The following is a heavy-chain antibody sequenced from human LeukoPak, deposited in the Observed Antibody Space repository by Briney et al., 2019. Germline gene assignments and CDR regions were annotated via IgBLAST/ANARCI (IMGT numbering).Heavy chain of an antibody. CDR2: IKQDGSDK. D-gene: IGHD2-2*01. V-gene: IGHV3-7*01. CDR1: GFSFSTYW. J-gene: IGHJ4*02. Sequence: GGSLRLSCAASGFSFSTYWMSWVRQPPGKGLEWVANIKQDGSDKSYVDSVKGRLNISRDNAKNSMYRQMNSLRAEDTGVYYCARVLPVASRDYWGQGTLVTVSS. CDR3: ARVLPVASRDY.